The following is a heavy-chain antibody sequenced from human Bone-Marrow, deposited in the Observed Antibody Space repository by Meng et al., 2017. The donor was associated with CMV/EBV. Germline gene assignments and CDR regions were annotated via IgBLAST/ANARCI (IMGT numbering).Heavy chain of an antibody. CDR3: AKAFSSSWYRENYDY. J-gene: IGHJ4*02. V-gene: IGHV3-23*01. Sequence: LSLTCAASGFTFRTYAMSWVRQAPGKGLEWVSAITASGGSTYHADSVKDRFTISRDNSKNTLYLQMNSLRAEDTAVYYCAKAFSSSWYRENYDYWGQGALVTVSS. D-gene: IGHD6-13*01. CDR1: GFTFRTYA. CDR2: ITASGGST.